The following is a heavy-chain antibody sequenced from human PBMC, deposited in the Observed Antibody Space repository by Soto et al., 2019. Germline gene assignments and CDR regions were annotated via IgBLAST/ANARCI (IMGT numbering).Heavy chain of an antibody. CDR3: AGGMAGLDV. Sequence: EVQLVESGGGLVQPGGSLRLSCAASGLSFNIYWMHWVRQVPGKGLVWLARINSDGSHTIYVDSVKGRFTISRDNAKNTVFLQMDSLRDEDTGVYYCAGGMAGLDVVGQGTTVTVSS. V-gene: IGHV3-74*01. CDR2: INSDGSHT. CDR1: GLSFNIYW. J-gene: IGHJ6*02.